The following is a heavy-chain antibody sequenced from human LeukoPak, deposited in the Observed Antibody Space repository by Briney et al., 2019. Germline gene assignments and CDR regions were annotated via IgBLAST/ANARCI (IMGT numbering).Heavy chain of an antibody. CDR3: ARAARHFWSGYYTGANWFDP. CDR1: GGSFSGYY. D-gene: IGHD3-3*02. V-gene: IGHV4-34*01. J-gene: IGHJ5*02. CDR2: INHSGST. Sequence: PSETLSLTCAVYGGSFSGYYWSWIRHPPGKGLEWMGEINHSGSTNYNPSLTSRVTISVDTSKNQFSLKLSSVTAADTAVYYCARAARHFWSGYYTGANWFDPWGQGTLVTVSS.